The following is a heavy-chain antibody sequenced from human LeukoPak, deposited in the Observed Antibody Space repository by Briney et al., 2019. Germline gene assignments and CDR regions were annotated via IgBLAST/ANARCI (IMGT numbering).Heavy chain of an antibody. Sequence: GGSLRLSCAASGFTFSSYSMNWVRQAPGKGLEWVSSISSSSSYIYYADSVNVRFTISRDNAKNSLYLQMNSLRAEDTAVYYCTREQDREASATVVGDYWGQGTLVTVSS. V-gene: IGHV3-21*01. J-gene: IGHJ4*02. CDR1: GFTFSSYS. CDR2: ISSSSSYI. CDR3: TREQDREASATVVGDY. D-gene: IGHD4-23*01.